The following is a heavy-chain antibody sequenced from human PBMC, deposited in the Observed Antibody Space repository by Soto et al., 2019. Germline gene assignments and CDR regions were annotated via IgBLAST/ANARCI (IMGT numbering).Heavy chain of an antibody. Sequence: EVQLVESGGGLEQPGGSLRLSCAASGFIFSGYNMNWVRQAPGKGLEWVSYISSGSSTINYVDSVKGRFTISRDNAKNSLYLQMNSLRAEDTAVYYCARDRAGTKNYMDVWGKGTTVTVSS. CDR2: ISSGSSTI. V-gene: IGHV3-48*01. CDR1: GFIFSGYN. J-gene: IGHJ6*03. CDR3: ARDRAGTKNYMDV. D-gene: IGHD1-7*01.